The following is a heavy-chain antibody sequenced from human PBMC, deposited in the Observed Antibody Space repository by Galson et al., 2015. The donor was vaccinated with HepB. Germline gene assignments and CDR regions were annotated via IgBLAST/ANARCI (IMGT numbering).Heavy chain of an antibody. J-gene: IGHJ4*02. Sequence: SLRLSCAASGFTFSSYAMSWVRQAPGKGLEWVAVISYDGRNNHHADSVKGRFTISRDNSKNTLYLQMNSLRPEDTAVYYCARHSGHISGWYTGRGGFDSWGQGTLVTVSA. CDR2: ISYDGRNN. V-gene: IGHV3-30*03. CDR1: GFTFSSYA. CDR3: ARHSGHISGWYTGRGGFDS. D-gene: IGHD6-19*01.